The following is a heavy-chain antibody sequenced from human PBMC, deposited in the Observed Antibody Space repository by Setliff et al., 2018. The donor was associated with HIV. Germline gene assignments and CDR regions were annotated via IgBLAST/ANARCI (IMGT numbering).Heavy chain of an antibody. J-gene: IGHJ6*02. CDR3: ARDPKRYYDILTGYPSYYGMDV. V-gene: IGHV1-18*01. CDR2: ISAYKGNT. D-gene: IGHD3-9*01. CDR1: GYTFTSYG. Sequence: ASVKVSCKASGYTFTSYGISWVRQAPGQGLEWMGWISAYKGNTNYAQKLQGRVTMTTDTSTSTAYMELRSLRSDDTAVYYCARDPKRYYDILTGYPSYYGMDVWGQGTTVTVSS.